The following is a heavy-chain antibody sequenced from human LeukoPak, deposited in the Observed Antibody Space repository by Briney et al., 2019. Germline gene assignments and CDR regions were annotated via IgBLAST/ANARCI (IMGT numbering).Heavy chain of an antibody. V-gene: IGHV3-48*01. Sequence: GGSLRLSCAVSGFTFSTYSMNWVRQAPGKGLEWISFIRHDSSDIYYADSVKGRFTISRDNARDSLYLQMNSLRAEDTAVYYCARLNLGYYDFWSVSHAFDYWGQGTLVTVSS. CDR1: GFTFSTYS. D-gene: IGHD3-3*01. CDR2: IRHDSSDI. CDR3: ARLNLGYYDFWSVSHAFDY. J-gene: IGHJ4*02.